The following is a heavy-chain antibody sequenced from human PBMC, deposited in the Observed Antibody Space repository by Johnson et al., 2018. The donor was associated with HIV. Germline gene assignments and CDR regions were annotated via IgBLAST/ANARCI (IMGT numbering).Heavy chain of an antibody. CDR3: ARDPYYDFWTGPRDAFDI. Sequence: VQLVESGGGLVQPGGSLRLSCAASGFNFSKFGMHWVRQATGKGLEWVSAIGTAGDTYYPGSVKGRFTISRDTSKNTLYLQMNSLRAEDTAVYYCARDPYYDFWTGPRDAFDIWGQGTMVTVSS. J-gene: IGHJ3*02. V-gene: IGHV3-13*01. CDR1: GFNFSKFG. D-gene: IGHD3-3*01. CDR2: IGTAGDT.